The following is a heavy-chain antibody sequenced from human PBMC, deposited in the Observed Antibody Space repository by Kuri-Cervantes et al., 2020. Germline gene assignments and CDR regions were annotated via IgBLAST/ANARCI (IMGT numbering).Heavy chain of an antibody. Sequence: GESLKISCAASGFTFSSYGMHWVRQAPGKGLEWVAVIWYDGSNKYYADSVKGRFTISRDNSKNTLYLQMNSLRAEDTAVYYCAKRSKAVAGLSTPYYFDYWGQGTLVTVSS. CDR3: AKRSKAVAGLSTPYYFDY. V-gene: IGHV3-33*06. J-gene: IGHJ4*02. CDR1: GFTFSSYG. CDR2: IWYDGSNK. D-gene: IGHD6-19*01.